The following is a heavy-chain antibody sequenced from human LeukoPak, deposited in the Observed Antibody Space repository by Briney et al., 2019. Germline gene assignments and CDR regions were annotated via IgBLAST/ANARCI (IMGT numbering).Heavy chain of an antibody. D-gene: IGHD2-15*01. CDR1: GGSMSSSSYF. Sequence: PSETLSLTCTVSGGSMSSSSYFWGWIRQPPGKGLEWIGSIYYSGNTYYNPSLKSRVTISVDTSKNQFSLKLSSVTAADTAVYYCAGGGGWTLDYWGQGTLVTVSS. CDR2: IYYSGNT. CDR3: AGGGGWTLDY. V-gene: IGHV4-39*01. J-gene: IGHJ4*02.